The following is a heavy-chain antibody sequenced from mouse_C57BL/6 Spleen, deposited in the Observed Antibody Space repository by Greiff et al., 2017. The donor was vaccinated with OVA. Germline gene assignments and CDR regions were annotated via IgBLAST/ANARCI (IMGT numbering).Heavy chain of an antibody. CDR2: IYPGSGST. Sequence: QVQLQQPGAELVKPGASVKMSCKASGYTFTSYWITWVKQRPGQGLEWIGDIYPGSGSTNYNEKFKSKATLTVDTSSSTAYMQLSSLTSEDSAVYYFARISRTTVVATSTPYFDYWGQGTTLTVSS. J-gene: IGHJ2*01. CDR3: ARISRTTVVATSTPYFDY. V-gene: IGHV1-55*01. D-gene: IGHD1-1*01. CDR1: GYTFTSYW.